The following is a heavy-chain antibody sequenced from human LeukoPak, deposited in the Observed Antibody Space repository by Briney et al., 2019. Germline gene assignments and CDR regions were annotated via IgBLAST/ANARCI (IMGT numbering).Heavy chain of an antibody. CDR2: IYHSGTT. Sequence: SETLSLTCTVSGYSISSGYYWGWIRQPPGKGLEWIGSIYHSGTTYYNPSLKGRVTISVDTSKYQFSLKLPSVPAADTAVYYCARAVLYWSPGTLVTVSS. D-gene: IGHD3-10*01. CDR3: ARAVLY. CDR1: GYSISSGYY. V-gene: IGHV4-38-2*02. J-gene: IGHJ4*02.